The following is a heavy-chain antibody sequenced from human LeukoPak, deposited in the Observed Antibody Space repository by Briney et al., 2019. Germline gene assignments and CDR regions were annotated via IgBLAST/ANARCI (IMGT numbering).Heavy chain of an antibody. CDR2: IKQDGSEK. Sequence: SGGSLRLSCAASGFTFSSYWMSWVRQAPGKGLEWVANIKQDGSEKYYVDSVEGRFTISRDNAKNSLYLQMNSLRAEDTAVYYCARVSLPPVDDYYGMDVWGKGTTVTVSS. D-gene: IGHD2-15*01. J-gene: IGHJ6*04. CDR3: ARVSLPPVDDYYGMDV. V-gene: IGHV3-7*03. CDR1: GFTFSSYW.